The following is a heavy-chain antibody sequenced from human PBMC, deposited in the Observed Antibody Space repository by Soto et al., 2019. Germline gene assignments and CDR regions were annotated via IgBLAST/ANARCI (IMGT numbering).Heavy chain of an antibody. CDR3: TTGSVEGY. D-gene: IGHD1-26*01. CDR1: GFIISGAW. J-gene: IGHJ4*02. V-gene: IGHV3-15*07. Sequence: EVQLVESGGGLVKPGGSLRLSCAASGFIISGAWMNWVRQAPGKGLEWVGRIKTKAHGETTDYAAPVKGRFTISSDDSENTLSLQMSSLKIEDTAVYFCTTGSVEGYWGQGTVVTVSS. CDR2: IKTKAHGETT.